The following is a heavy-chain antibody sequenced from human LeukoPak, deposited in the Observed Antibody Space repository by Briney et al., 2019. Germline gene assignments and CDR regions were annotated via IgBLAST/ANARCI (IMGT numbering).Heavy chain of an antibody. V-gene: IGHV1-2*02. Sequence: GASVKVSCKASGYSFTGYYIHWVRQAPGQGLEWMAWINPNSGDTNFAQKFQGRVTMTRDTSISTAYMELSRLRSDDTAVYYCARYGSGSVYWGQGTLVTVSS. CDR3: ARYGSGSVY. J-gene: IGHJ4*02. CDR2: INPNSGDT. CDR1: GYSFTGYY. D-gene: IGHD3-10*01.